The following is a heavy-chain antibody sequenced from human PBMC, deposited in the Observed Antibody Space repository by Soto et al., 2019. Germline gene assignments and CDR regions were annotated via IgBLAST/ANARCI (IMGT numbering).Heavy chain of an antibody. Sequence: PGGPLILSSTASGFPFSDYYMHWIRQDPGKGLEWLAYIGGSGSTTYHTAPLKGRFAISRDNARTSLYLQINSLRAETSAVYYSARSSLTYFEFWGQGTLATVS. CDR2: IGGSGSTT. CDR3: ARSSLTYFEF. CDR1: GFPFSDYY. J-gene: IGHJ4*02. V-gene: IGHV3-11*01.